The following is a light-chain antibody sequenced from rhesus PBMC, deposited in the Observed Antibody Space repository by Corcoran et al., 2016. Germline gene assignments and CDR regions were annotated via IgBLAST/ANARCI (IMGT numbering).Light chain of an antibody. Sequence: DIQMTQSPSSLSASVGDTVTITFRASQSISSWLAWYQPKPGKAPKLLIYKASSLQSGVPSRFSGSGSGTDFTLTISSLQSEDFATYYCQQYSSSPPYSFGQGTKVEIK. CDR3: QQYSSSPPYS. CDR1: QSISSW. CDR2: KAS. J-gene: IGKJ2*01. V-gene: IGKV1-22*01.